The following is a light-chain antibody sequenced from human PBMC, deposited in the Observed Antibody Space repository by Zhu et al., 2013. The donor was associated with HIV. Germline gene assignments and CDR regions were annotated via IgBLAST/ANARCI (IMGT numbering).Light chain of an antibody. CDR1: KLGDKY. J-gene: IGLJ2*01. Sequence: SSELTQPPSVSVSPGQTASITCSGDKLGDKYVCWYQQKPGQSPVLVIYQDNKRPSGIPERFSGSTFGNTATLTIRGTQPMDEADYYCQAWDTGTVFGGGTKLTVL. CDR3: QAWDTGTV. CDR2: QDN. V-gene: IGLV3-1*01.